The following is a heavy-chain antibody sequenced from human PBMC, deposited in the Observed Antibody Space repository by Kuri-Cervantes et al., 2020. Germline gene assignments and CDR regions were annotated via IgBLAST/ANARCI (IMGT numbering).Heavy chain of an antibody. CDR2: IYYSGST. CDR1: GGSINTDTYS. V-gene: IGHV4-39*01. CDR3: GGGGSLPYYFDY. D-gene: IGHD2-15*01. Sequence: GSLRLSCTVSGGSINTDTYSWSWIRQPPGKGLEWIGSIYYSGSTYYNPSLKSRVTISVDTSKNQFSLKLSSVTAADTAVYYCGGGGSLPYYFDYWGQGTLVTVSS. J-gene: IGHJ4*02.